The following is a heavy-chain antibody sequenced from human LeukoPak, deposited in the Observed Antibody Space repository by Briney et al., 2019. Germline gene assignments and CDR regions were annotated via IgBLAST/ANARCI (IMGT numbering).Heavy chain of an antibody. J-gene: IGHJ6*03. CDR1: GFTFSSYA. CDR3: AKDTGYYYYYYMDV. Sequence: PGGSLRLSCAASGFTFSSYAMSWVRQAPGKGLEWVSTISNSDGSTYYADSVKGRFSISRDNSENTLYLQMNSLRAEDTAVYYCAKDTGYYYYYYMDVWGKGTTVTISS. CDR2: ISNSDGST. V-gene: IGHV3-23*01. D-gene: IGHD4-11*01.